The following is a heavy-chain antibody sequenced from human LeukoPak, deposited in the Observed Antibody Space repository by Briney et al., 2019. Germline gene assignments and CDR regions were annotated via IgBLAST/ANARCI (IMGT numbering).Heavy chain of an antibody. CDR3: AREGGSYYYGSGSLEQTAYFDY. CDR2: IIPVFGTA. CDR1: GGTFSSYA. D-gene: IGHD3-10*01. V-gene: IGHV1-69*13. Sequence: GASVKVSCKASGGTFSSYAISWVRQARGQGLEWMGEIIPVFGTANYAQKFQGRVTITADESTSTAYMELSSLRSEDTAVYYCAREGGSYYYGSGSLEQTAYFDYWGQGTLVTVSS. J-gene: IGHJ4*02.